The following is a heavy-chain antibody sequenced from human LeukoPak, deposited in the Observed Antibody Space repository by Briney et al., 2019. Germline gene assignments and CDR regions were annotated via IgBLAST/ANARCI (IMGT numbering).Heavy chain of an antibody. CDR3: ASDSYCGGDCYSANDY. V-gene: IGHV3-30-3*01. CDR2: ISYDGSNK. J-gene: IGHJ4*02. D-gene: IGHD2-21*02. Sequence: PGGSLRLSCAASGFTFSSYAMHWVRQAPGKGLEWVAVISYDGSNKYYADSVKGRFTIPRDNSKNTLYLQMNSLRAEDTAVYYCASDSYCGGDCYSANDYWGQGTLVTVSS. CDR1: GFTFSSYA.